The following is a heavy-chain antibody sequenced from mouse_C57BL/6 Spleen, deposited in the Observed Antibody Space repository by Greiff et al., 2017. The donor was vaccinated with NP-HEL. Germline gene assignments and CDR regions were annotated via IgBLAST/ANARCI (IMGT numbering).Heavy chain of an antibody. CDR3: AREPYYYGSSYVDY. J-gene: IGHJ2*01. Sequence: VQLQQSGAELVRPGASVKLSCKASGYTFTDYYINWVKQRPGQGLEWIARIYPGSGNTYYNEKFKGKATLTAEKSSSTAYMQLSSLTSEDSAVYFCAREPYYYGSSYVDYWGQGTTLTVSS. CDR2: IYPGSGNT. V-gene: IGHV1-76*01. CDR1: GYTFTDYY. D-gene: IGHD1-1*01.